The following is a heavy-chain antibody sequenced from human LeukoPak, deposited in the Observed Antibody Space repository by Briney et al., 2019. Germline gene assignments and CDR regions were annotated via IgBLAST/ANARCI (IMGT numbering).Heavy chain of an antibody. V-gene: IGHV1-46*01. CDR2: INPSGGST. J-gene: IGHJ6*02. CDR3: ARDERGYSGYDSSGYYGMDV. Sequence: ASVKVSCKASDYTFTSYGISWVRQAPGQGLEWMGIINPSGGSTSYAQKFQGRVTMTRDTSTSTVYMELSSLRSEDTAVYYCARDERGYSGYDSSGYYGMDVWGQGTTVTVSS. D-gene: IGHD5-12*01. CDR1: DYTFTSYG.